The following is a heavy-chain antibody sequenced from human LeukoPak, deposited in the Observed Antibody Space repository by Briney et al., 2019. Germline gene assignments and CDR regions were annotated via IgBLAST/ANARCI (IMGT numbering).Heavy chain of an antibody. V-gene: IGHV3-30*18. J-gene: IGHJ4*02. CDR1: GFTFSSYG. CDR2: ISYDGSNK. D-gene: IGHD1-26*01. CDR3: AKTGGKWELYTDY. Sequence: GGSLRLSCAASGFTFSSYGMHWVRQAPGKGLEWVAVISYDGSNKYYADSVKGRFTISRDNSKNTLYLQMNSLRAEDTAVYHCAKTGGKWELYTDYWGQGTLVTVSS.